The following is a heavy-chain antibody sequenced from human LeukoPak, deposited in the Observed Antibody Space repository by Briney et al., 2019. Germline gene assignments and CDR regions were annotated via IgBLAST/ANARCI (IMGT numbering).Heavy chain of an antibody. CDR1: GGSISSGGYS. J-gene: IGHJ6*04. CDR2: IYHSGST. V-gene: IGHV4-30-2*01. D-gene: IGHD6-13*01. CDR3: ARGRAVAGYYGMDV. Sequence: SQTLSLTCAVSGGSISSGGYSWSWIRQPPGKGLKWIGYIYHSGSTYYNPSLKSRVTISVDRSKNQFSLKLSSVTAADTAVYYCARGRAVAGYYGMDVWGKGTTVTVSS.